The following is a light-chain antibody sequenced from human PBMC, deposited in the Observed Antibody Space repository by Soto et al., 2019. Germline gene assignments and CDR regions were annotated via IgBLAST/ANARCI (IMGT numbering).Light chain of an antibody. CDR1: QSVSSSY. V-gene: IGKV3-20*01. J-gene: IGKJ5*01. CDR3: QQYGSSPN. CDR2: GAS. Sequence: EIVLTQSPGTLSLSPGERATLSCRASQSVSSSYLAWYQQKPGQAPRLLIYGASSRATGIPDRFSGSGSGTDFTLTISRLEPEDFAVYYSQQYGSSPNFGQGTRLEIK.